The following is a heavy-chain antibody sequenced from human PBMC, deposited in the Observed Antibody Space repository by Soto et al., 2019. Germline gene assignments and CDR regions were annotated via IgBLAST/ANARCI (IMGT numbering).Heavy chain of an antibody. D-gene: IGHD4-17*01. V-gene: IGHV1-69*01. CDR3: ARGGTYGDYVGSWDY. Sequence: QVQLVQSGAEVKKPGSSVKVSCQASGGTFSSYAISWVRQAPGQGLEWMGGIIPIFGTANYAQKFQGRVTSNSDESTSTAYMELTSLRPEDTAVYYCARGGTYGDYVGSWDYWGQGTLVTVSS. CDR2: IIPIFGTA. CDR1: GGTFSSYA. J-gene: IGHJ4*02.